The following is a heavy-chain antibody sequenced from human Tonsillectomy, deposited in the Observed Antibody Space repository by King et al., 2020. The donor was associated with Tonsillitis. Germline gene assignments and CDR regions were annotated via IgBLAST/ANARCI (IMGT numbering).Heavy chain of an antibody. CDR3: ARGLEGTTYFDSWSGPPGYMDV. V-gene: IGHV1-18*01. D-gene: IGHD3-3*01. CDR2: ISGYSGNT. CDR1: GYTFTSYG. Sequence: QLVQSGAEVKKPGASVKVSCKTSGYTFTSYGISWVRQAPGQGLEWMGWISGYSGNTNYAQKFQGRVTMTTDTSTSTAYMDLRSLRSDDTAVYYCARGLEGTTYFDSWSGPPGYMDVWGKGTTVTVSS. J-gene: IGHJ6*03.